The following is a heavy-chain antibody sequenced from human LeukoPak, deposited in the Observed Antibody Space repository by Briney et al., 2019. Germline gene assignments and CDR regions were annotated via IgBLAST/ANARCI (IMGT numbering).Heavy chain of an antibody. Sequence: GGSLRLSCAASGFTFSDYYMTWIRQAPGKGLEWVSYISSSGSPVYYADSVKGRFTISRDNAKNSLYLQMNSLRAEDTAVYYCARDGGGEYSSGWYVDSWGQGTLVTVSS. CDR2: ISSSGSPV. V-gene: IGHV3-11*01. J-gene: IGHJ4*02. D-gene: IGHD6-19*01. CDR1: GFTFSDYY. CDR3: ARDGGGEYSSGWYVDS.